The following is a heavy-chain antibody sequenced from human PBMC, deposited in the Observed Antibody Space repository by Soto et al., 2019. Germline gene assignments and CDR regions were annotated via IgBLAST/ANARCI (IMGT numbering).Heavy chain of an antibody. J-gene: IGHJ4*02. CDR2: INPIVSMS. V-gene: IGHV1-69*02. D-gene: IGHD3-10*01. Sequence: QVQLVQSGTEAKKPGSSVKVSCKASGDTFSFYTINWVRQAPGLGLEWVGRINPIVSMSNYAQKFQGRVSMTADQXTSTAYMELRSLRSDDTAMYFCAASYGSGYRAFDYWGQGALVIVSS. CDR1: GDTFSFYT. CDR3: AASYGSGYRAFDY.